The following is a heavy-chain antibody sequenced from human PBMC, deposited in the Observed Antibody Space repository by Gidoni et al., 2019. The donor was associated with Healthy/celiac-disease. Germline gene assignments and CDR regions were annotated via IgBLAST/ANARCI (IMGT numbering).Heavy chain of an antibody. J-gene: IGHJ4*02. D-gene: IGHD3-3*01. CDR2: INPSGGST. V-gene: IGHV1-46*01. CDR1: GYTFTRYY. CDR3: ARARRVTIFGGLPYYFDY. Sequence: QVQLVQSGAEVKKPGASVTVSCKASGYTFTRYYMHWVRQAPGQGLEWMGIINPSGGSTSYEQKFQGRVTMTRDTSTSTVYMELSSLRSEDTAVYYCARARRVTIFGGLPYYFDYWGQGTLVTVSS.